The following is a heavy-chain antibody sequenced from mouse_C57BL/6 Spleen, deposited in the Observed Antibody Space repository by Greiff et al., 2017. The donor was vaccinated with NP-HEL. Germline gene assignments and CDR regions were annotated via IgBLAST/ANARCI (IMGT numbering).Heavy chain of an antibody. CDR3: ARRTYDGYPDY. V-gene: IGHV5-12*01. CDR1: GFTFSDYY. J-gene: IGHJ2*01. Sequence: EVKLVESGGGLVQPGGSLKLSCAASGFTFSDYYMYWVRQTPEKRLEWVAYISNGGGSTYYPDTVKGRFTISRDNAKHTLYLQMSRLKSEDTAMYYCARRTYDGYPDYWGQGTTLTVSS. CDR2: ISNGGGST. D-gene: IGHD2-3*01.